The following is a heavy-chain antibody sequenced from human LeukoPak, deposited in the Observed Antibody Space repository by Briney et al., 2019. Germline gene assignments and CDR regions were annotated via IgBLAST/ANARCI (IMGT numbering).Heavy chain of an antibody. D-gene: IGHD2-15*01. V-gene: IGHV4-4*07. Sequence: SETLSLTCTVSGGSISSYYWSWIRHPAGKGLEWIGRIYTSGSTNYNPSLKSRVTMSVDTSKNQFSLKLSSVTAADTAVYYCARVPQYCTGGSCYPTYSFDYWGQGTLVTVSS. J-gene: IGHJ4*02. CDR2: IYTSGST. CDR1: GGSISSYY. CDR3: ARVPQYCTGGSCYPTYSFDY.